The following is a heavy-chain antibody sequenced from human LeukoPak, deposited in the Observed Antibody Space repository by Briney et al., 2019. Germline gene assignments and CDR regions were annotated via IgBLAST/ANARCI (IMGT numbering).Heavy chain of an antibody. D-gene: IGHD6-25*01. CDR3: ARGGYSGSYYRFS. J-gene: IGHJ4*02. CDR2: TSKDGSYT. V-gene: IGHV3-74*01. CDR1: GFTFSDSW. Sequence: GGSLRLSCAASGFTFSDSWMHWVRQAPGKGPEWLSRTSKDGSYTVYADSARGRLTASRDNAKNTVYLKLTNLRPDDTALYYCARGGYSGSYYRFSWGRGTLVTVAS.